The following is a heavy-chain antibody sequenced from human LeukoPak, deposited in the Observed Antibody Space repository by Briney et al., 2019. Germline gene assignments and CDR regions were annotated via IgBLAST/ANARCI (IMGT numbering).Heavy chain of an antibody. CDR3: ARLSCSSTSCYGVGYYYYYMDV. J-gene: IGHJ6*03. D-gene: IGHD2-2*01. CDR2: IYPGDSDT. V-gene: IGHV5-51*01. Sequence: GESLKISCKGSGYSFTSYWIGWVRQMPGKGLEWMGIIYPGDSDTRYSPSFQGQVTISADKSISTAYLQWSSLKASDTAMYYCARLSCSSTSCYGVGYYYYYMDVRGKGTTVTVSS. CDR1: GYSFTSYW.